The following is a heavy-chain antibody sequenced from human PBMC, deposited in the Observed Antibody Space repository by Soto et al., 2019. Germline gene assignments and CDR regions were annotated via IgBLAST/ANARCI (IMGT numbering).Heavy chain of an antibody. CDR1: GFTFGDYA. CDR2: IRSKAYGGTT. Sequence: GGSLRLSCTASGFTFGDYAMSWVCQAPGKGLEWVGFIRSKAYGGTTEYAASVKGRFTISRDDSKSIAYLQMNSLKTEDTAVYYCTRDAGAVAGYYYYYGMDVWGQGTTVTVSS. D-gene: IGHD6-19*01. CDR3: TRDAGAVAGYYYYYGMDV. J-gene: IGHJ6*02. V-gene: IGHV3-49*04.